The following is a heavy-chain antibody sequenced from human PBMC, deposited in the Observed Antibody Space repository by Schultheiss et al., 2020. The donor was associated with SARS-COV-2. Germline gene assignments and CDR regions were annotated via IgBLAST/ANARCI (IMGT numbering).Heavy chain of an antibody. CDR2: IYYSGST. Sequence: SETLSLTCTVSGGSISSGGYYWSWIRQHPGKGLEWIGYIYYSGSTNYNPSLKSRVTISVDTSKNQFSLKLSSVTAADTAVYYCARVVSLPNYYFDYWGQGTLVTVSS. V-gene: IGHV4-61*08. CDR1: GGSISSGGYY. CDR3: ARVVSLPNYYFDY. D-gene: IGHD3-16*02. J-gene: IGHJ4*02.